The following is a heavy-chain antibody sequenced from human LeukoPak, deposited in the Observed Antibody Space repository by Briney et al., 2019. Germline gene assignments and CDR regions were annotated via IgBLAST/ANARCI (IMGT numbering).Heavy chain of an antibody. CDR2: IRRDSFI. CDR3: TRDPHALDY. J-gene: IGHJ4*02. V-gene: IGHV3-48*02. CDR1: GFTFSAYS. Sequence: QPGRSLRLSCAASGFTFSAYSMNWVRQAPGKGLEWVAYIRRDSFIYYADSVEGRFTVSRDNARNSLYLQMTSLRDEDTAVYYCTRDPHALDYWGQGTLVTVSS.